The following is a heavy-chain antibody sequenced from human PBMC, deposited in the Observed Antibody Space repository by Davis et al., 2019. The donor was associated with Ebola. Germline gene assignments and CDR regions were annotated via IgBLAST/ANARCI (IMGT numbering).Heavy chain of an antibody. CDR2: INHSGST. V-gene: IGHV4-34*01. D-gene: IGHD2-2*01. CDR3: ARALPRYCSSTSCQRGGWFDP. CDR1: EDFTTSYY. J-gene: IGHJ5*02. Sequence: SETLSLTCSVSEDFTTSYYWSWIRQPPGKGLEWIGEINHSGSTNYNPSLKSRVTISVDTSKNQFSLKLSSVTAADTAVYYCARALPRYCSSTSCQRGGWFDPWGQGTLVTVSS.